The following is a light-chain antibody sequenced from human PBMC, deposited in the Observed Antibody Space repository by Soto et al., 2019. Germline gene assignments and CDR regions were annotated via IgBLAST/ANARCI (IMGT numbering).Light chain of an antibody. CDR3: QQYNPSSRT. Sequence: EIRMTQSRYSLCACVGDSVNMXCRASQSGSTGFGWFQQEPGKAPKLLTPKASSLQSGAPSSFSGSGSATEFTPTISSRQREDFAIYYGQQYNPSSRTFGQGTKVDIK. CDR1: QSGSTG. J-gene: IGKJ1*01. CDR2: KAS. V-gene: IGKV1-5*03.